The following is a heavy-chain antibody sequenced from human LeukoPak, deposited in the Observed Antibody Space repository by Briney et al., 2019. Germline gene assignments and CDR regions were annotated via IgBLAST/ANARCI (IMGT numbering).Heavy chain of an antibody. CDR1: GFTFDDYA. V-gene: IGHV3-9*01. J-gene: IGHJ4*02. Sequence: DRSLRLSCAASGFTFDDYAMHWVRQAPGKGLEWVSGISWNSGSIGYADSVKGRFTISRGNAKNSLYLQMNSLRAEDTALYYCAKDRAYSSSHFDYWGQGTLVTVSS. CDR3: AKDRAYSSSHFDY. D-gene: IGHD6-13*01. CDR2: ISWNSGSI.